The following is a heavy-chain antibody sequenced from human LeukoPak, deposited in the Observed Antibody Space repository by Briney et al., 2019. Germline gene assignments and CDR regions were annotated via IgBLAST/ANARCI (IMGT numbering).Heavy chain of an antibody. D-gene: IGHD1-26*01. CDR3: ARGQGGEYYYYYMDV. V-gene: IGHV1-69*05. CDR1: GYTFTSYA. CDR2: IIPIFGTA. Sequence: ASVKVSCKASGYTFTSYAISWVRQAPGQGLEWMGGIIPIFGTANYAQKFQGRVTITTDESTSTAYMELSSLRSEDTAVYYCARGQGGEYYYYYMDVWGKGTTVTVSS. J-gene: IGHJ6*03.